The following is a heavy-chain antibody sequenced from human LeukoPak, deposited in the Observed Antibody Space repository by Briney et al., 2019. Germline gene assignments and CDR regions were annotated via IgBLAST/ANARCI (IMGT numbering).Heavy chain of an antibody. CDR2: MSGSGGST. Sequence: PGGSLRLSCAASGSTFSSYAMSWVRQAPGKGLEWVSAMSGSGGSTYYADSVKGRFTISRDNSKNKLYLQMNSLRAEDTAVYYCAKGETVEMATMGGDYWGQGTLVTVSS. V-gene: IGHV3-23*01. CDR1: GSTFSSYA. D-gene: IGHD5-24*01. CDR3: AKGETVEMATMGGDY. J-gene: IGHJ4*02.